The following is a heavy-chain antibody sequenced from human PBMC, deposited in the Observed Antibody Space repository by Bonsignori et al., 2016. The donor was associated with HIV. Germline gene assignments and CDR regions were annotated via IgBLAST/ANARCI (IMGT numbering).Heavy chain of an antibody. V-gene: IGHV3-30*18. J-gene: IGHJ4*02. D-gene: IGHD1-26*01. Sequence: WIRQPPGKGLEWVAIISYDGTNKYYADSVKGRFTISRDNSKNTLYLQMNSLRAEDTAVYYCAKAQKGATIFDYWGQGTLVTVSS. CDR3: AKAQKGATIFDY. CDR2: ISYDGTNK.